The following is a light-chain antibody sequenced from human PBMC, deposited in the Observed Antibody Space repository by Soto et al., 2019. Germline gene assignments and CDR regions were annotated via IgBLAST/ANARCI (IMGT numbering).Light chain of an antibody. Sequence: EIVLTQSPATLSLSPGERATLSCRASQSVSGLLAWYQQRPGQAPRLLIYDASNRATGVPARFSGSGSGTDFTFTLSSLEPEDFAVYYCQQRITWPLTFGGGTKVEI. V-gene: IGKV3-11*01. CDR2: DAS. CDR1: QSVSGL. J-gene: IGKJ4*01. CDR3: QQRITWPLT.